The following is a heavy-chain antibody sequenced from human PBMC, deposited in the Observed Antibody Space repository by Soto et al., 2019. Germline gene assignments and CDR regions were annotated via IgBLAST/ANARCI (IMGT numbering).Heavy chain of an antibody. Sequence: EVQLVESGGGLVQTGGSLRLSCAASGFTFNNYWMHWVRQAPGKGLVWVSRINGDGITTNYADSVKGRFTISRDNAQNTLYLQMNSLRAEDTAVYYCARGLYLKYGHDYWGQGTLVTVSS. V-gene: IGHV3-74*01. D-gene: IGHD2-2*01. CDR3: ARGLYLKYGHDY. CDR1: GFTFNNYW. CDR2: INGDGITT. J-gene: IGHJ4*02.